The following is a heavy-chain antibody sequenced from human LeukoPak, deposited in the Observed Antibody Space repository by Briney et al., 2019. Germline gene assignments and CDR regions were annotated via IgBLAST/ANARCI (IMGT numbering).Heavy chain of an antibody. CDR1: EFHFFSYG. V-gene: IGHV3-74*01. Sequence: QPGGSLRLSCVASEFHFFSYGMQWVRQAPGKGLVWVSRTFADGSTTSYADSVKGRFTISRDNAKNTLYLQMNSLRAEDTAVYYCARELPREVTLDYWGQGTLVTVSP. J-gene: IGHJ4*01. CDR2: TFADGSTT. CDR3: ARELPREVTLDY. D-gene: IGHD2-21*02.